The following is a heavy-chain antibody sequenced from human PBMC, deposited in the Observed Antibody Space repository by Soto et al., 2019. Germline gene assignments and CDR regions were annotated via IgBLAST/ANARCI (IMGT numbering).Heavy chain of an antibody. CDR2: IYHSGST. CDR1: GGSISSGGSS. D-gene: IGHD3-22*01. J-gene: IGHJ4*02. Sequence: QLQLQESGSGLVKPSQTLSLTCAVSGGSISSGGSSWTWIRQPPGKGLEWIGYIYHSGSTYYNPSRKSRVTISVDRSNNQFSLELTSETAADKDVYYCARGAAVNFDSWGQGTLVTVSS. CDR3: ARGAAVNFDS. V-gene: IGHV4-30-2*01.